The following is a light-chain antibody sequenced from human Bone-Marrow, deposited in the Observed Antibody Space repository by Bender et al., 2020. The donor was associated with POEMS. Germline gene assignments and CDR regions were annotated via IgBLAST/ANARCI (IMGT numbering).Light chain of an antibody. J-gene: IGLJ2*01. CDR1: SSDVGGFNY. CDR3: SSYTSSNTVV. Sequence: QSALNQPASVSGSPGQSITISCTGSSSDVGGFNYVYWYQQLPDKAPRLLIYDVTHRPSGVSDRFSGTKSGNTASLTISGLQAEDEDDYYCSSYTSSNTVVFGGGTKLTVL. CDR2: DVT. V-gene: IGLV2-14*03.